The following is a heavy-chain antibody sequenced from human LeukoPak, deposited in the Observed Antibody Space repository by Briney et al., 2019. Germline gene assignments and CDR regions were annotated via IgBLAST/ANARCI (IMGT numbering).Heavy chain of an antibody. CDR1: GFTFSSYS. J-gene: IGHJ5*02. Sequence: PGGSLRLSCAASGFTFSSYSMNWVRQAPGKGLEWVSSISSSSSYIYYADSVKGRFTISRDDSKNTLSLQMDSLRAEDTAVYYCARGPSGIAAYNNWFDPWGQGTLVTVSS. CDR3: ARGPSGIAAYNNWFDP. D-gene: IGHD6-13*01. CDR2: ISSSSSYI. V-gene: IGHV3-21*04.